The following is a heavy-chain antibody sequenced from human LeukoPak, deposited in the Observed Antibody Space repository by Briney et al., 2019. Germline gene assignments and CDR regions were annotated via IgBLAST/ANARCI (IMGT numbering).Heavy chain of an antibody. V-gene: IGHV4-34*01. Sequence: SETLPLTCAVYGGSFSGYYWSWIRQPPGKGLEWIGEINHSGSTNYNPSLKSRVTISVDTSKNQFSLKLSSVTAADTAVYYCARGSGGTWYFDYWGQGTLVTVSS. J-gene: IGHJ4*02. CDR1: GGSFSGYY. CDR3: ARGSGGTWYFDY. CDR2: INHSGST. D-gene: IGHD2-15*01.